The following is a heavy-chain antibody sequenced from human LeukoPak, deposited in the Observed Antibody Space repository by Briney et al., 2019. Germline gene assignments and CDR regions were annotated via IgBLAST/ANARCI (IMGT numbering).Heavy chain of an antibody. CDR1: GVSISSGSYY. D-gene: IGHD3-10*01. CDR3: AREGVRGVMWFDP. CDR2: IYTSGST. J-gene: IGHJ5*02. V-gene: IGHV4-61*02. Sequence: SETLSLTCTVSGVSISSGSYYWSWLRQPAGKGLEWIGRIYTSGSTNYNPSLKSLITISVDTSKNQFSLKLSSVTAADTAVYYCAREGVRGVMWFDPWGQGTLVTVSS.